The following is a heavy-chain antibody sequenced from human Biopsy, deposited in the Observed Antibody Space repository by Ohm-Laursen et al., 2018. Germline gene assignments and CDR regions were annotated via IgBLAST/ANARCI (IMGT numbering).Heavy chain of an antibody. Sequence: SDTLSLTCTVSGGSISGSSWSWLRQAPGKGLEWIGYISYSRDTNYNPSLKSRITISVDTSKNQFSLKLTSVTAADTAVYYCAKHGSGWTGDDAFHIWGQGTMVTVSS. CDR2: ISYSRDT. CDR1: GGSISGSS. V-gene: IGHV4-59*08. J-gene: IGHJ3*02. D-gene: IGHD6-19*01. CDR3: AKHGSGWTGDDAFHI.